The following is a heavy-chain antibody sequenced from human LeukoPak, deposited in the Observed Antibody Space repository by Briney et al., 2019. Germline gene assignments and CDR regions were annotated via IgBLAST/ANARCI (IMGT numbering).Heavy chain of an antibody. CDR2: ISYDGSNK. Sequence: GGSLRLSCAASGFTFSSYAMSWVRQAPGKGLEWVAVISYDGSNKYYADSVKGRFTISRDNSKNTLYLQMNSLRAEDTAVYYCASAIAARGFDYWGQGTLVTVSS. V-gene: IGHV3-30-3*01. CDR1: GFTFSSYA. D-gene: IGHD6-6*01. CDR3: ASAIAARGFDY. J-gene: IGHJ4*02.